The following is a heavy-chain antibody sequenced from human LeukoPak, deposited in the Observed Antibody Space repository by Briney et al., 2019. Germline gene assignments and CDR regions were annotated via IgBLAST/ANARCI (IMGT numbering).Heavy chain of an antibody. CDR3: ARGGGGSMI. D-gene: IGHD2/OR15-2a*01. CDR1: GFTFSSYG. V-gene: IGHV3-21*01. J-gene: IGHJ4*02. Sequence: GGSLRLSCAVSGFTFSSYGMHWVRQAPGKGLEWVSPISSSSSYIYYADSVKGRFTISRDNAKNSLYLQMNSLRAEDTAVYYCARGGGGSMIWGQGTLVTVSS. CDR2: ISSSSSYI.